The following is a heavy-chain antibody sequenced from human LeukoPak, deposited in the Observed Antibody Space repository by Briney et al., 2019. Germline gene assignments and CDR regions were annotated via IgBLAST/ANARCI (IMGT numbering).Heavy chain of an antibody. Sequence: GASVKVSCKASGGTFSSYAISWVRQAPGQGLEWMGGIIPIFGTANYAQTFQGRVTITADESTSTAYMELSSLRSEDTAVYYCARASLVVPAAEKINYYYYYMDVWGKGTTVTVSS. D-gene: IGHD2-2*01. J-gene: IGHJ6*03. V-gene: IGHV1-69*13. CDR3: ARASLVVPAAEKINYYYYYMDV. CDR2: IIPIFGTA. CDR1: GGTFSSYA.